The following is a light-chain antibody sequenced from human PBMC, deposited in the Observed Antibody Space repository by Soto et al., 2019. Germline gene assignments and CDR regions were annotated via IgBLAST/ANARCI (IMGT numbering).Light chain of an antibody. V-gene: IGKV3-20*01. CDR3: QQYGSSPYT. CDR2: DAS. J-gene: IGKJ2*01. Sequence: EIVLTQSPGTLSLSPGERATLSCRASQSVSSSYLAWYQQKPGQAPRLLIYDASSRATGIPDRFSGSVSGTDFTLTISRLEPEDFAVYFCQQYGSSPYTFGQGTKLEIK. CDR1: QSVSSSY.